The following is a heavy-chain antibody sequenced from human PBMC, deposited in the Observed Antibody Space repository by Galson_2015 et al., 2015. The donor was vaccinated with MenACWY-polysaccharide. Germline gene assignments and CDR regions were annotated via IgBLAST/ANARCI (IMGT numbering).Heavy chain of an antibody. D-gene: IGHD3/OR15-3a*01. V-gene: IGHV3-7*01. CDR3: ARFPHDVWTGYYPNWYFDL. CDR2: IKQDGGEK. CDR1: GFSFSNYW. J-gene: IGHJ2*01. Sequence: SLRLSCAASGFSFSNYWMSWVRQAPGKGLQWVANIKQDGGEKYYVDSVKGRFSISRDNAKNLLYLQMDILRPEDTAVFYCARFPHDVWTGYYPNWYFDLWGRGTLVTVPS.